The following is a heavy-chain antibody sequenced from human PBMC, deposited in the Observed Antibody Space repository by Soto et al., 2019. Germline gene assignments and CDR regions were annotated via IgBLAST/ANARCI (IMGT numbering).Heavy chain of an antibody. CDR1: GYTFTGDY. Sequence: GASVKVSCKASGYTFTGDYMHWVRQAPGQGLEWMGWINPNSGGTSYAQKFQGRVTMTRDTSISTAYMELSRLRSDDTAVYYCARGYGCSRSDAFDIWGQGTLVTVSS. V-gene: IGHV1-2*02. D-gene: IGHD2-15*01. CDR3: ARGYGCSRSDAFDI. CDR2: INPNSGGT. J-gene: IGHJ3*02.